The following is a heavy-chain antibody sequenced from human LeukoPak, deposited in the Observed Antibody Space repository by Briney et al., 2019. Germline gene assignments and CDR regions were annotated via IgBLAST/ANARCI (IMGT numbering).Heavy chain of an antibody. Sequence: PGGSLRLSCAASGFTVSSNFMGWVRQAPGKGLEWVSVVYGGGTTYYADSVKGRFTISRDNSRNALYLQMNSLRVEDTAVYYCARIDSSGFYPAYWGQGTLVTVSS. V-gene: IGHV3-53*01. J-gene: IGHJ4*02. D-gene: IGHD3-22*01. CDR3: ARIDSSGFYPAY. CDR1: GFTVSSNF. CDR2: VYGGGTT.